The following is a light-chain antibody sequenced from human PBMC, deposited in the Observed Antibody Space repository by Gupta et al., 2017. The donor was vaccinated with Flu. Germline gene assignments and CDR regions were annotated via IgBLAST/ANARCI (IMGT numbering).Light chain of an antibody. CDR2: SAS. Sequence: DIQMTQSPSSVSASVGDRVTITCRASQDISTWLAWYQQKPGKPPKILIYSASSLFGGVPSRFSATGSGTDFTLTISSLQPEDFGTYYCQQADSFPYTFGQGT. V-gene: IGKV1-12*01. CDR1: QDISTW. CDR3: QQADSFPYT. J-gene: IGKJ2*01.